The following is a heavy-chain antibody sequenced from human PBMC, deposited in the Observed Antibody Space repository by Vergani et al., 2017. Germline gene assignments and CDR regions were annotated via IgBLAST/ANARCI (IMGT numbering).Heavy chain of an antibody. D-gene: IGHD1-1*01. CDR2: ISYDGTQK. J-gene: IGHJ1*01. CDR1: GFTYSYYG. Sequence: QVHLVESGGGVVQPGRSLRLSCVVSGFTYSYYGMHLVRQAPGKGLEWVAVISYDGTQKYYADSVKGRFTISRDNSKSTLYLQMNSLRTEDTAVYYCATKSCGTPGCQIGYFREWGQGTLVTVSS. V-gene: IGHV3-30*03. CDR3: ATKSCGTPGCQIGYFRE.